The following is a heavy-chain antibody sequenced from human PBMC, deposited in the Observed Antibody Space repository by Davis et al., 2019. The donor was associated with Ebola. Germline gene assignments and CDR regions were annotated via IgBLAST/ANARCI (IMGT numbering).Heavy chain of an antibody. CDR2: INPNTGGT. J-gene: IGHJ6*03. V-gene: IGHV1-2*02. CDR1: GYRFTGYY. D-gene: IGHD6-13*01. Sequence: ASVTVSCKASGYRFTGYYIHWVRLAPGQGLEWLGWINPNTGGTNYAQKFQGRVTMTRDTSVTTAYMELTRLGSDDTAVYYCARDLEERDGDSWSYYYYYMDLWGKGTTVTVSS. CDR3: ARDLEERDGDSWSYYYYYMDL.